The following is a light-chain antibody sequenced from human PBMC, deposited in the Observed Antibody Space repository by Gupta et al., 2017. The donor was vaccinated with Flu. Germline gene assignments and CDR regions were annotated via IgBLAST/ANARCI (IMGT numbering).Light chain of an antibody. Sequence: SSLSASVGDSGSITCRASQRIKSYLNWYEQRRGEAPSLLIFATSNLQSGVPSRFSGSGLGIDFTLTISGRQPEDFAPYYCQQTDNTPYLSFGGGTKVDMK. J-gene: IGKJ4*01. V-gene: IGKV1-39*01. CDR3: QQTDNTPYLS. CDR1: QRIKSY. CDR2: ATS.